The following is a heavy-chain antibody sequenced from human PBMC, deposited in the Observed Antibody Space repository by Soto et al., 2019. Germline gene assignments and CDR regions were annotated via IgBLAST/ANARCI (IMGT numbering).Heavy chain of an antibody. CDR2: IYLNGGS. CDR3: VKNGEYSLHY. Sequence: QVQVQESGPGLVKPSGTLSLTCGVSGGSLGKRDWWSWVRQPPGKGLEWIGQIYLNGGSSYDPSLKTGAAISVDMWKNVLSLELRSVTAADTAVYYCVKNGEYSLHYWGQGAPVTVSS. CDR1: GGSLGKRDW. V-gene: IGHV4-4*02. J-gene: IGHJ4*02. D-gene: IGHD2-8*01.